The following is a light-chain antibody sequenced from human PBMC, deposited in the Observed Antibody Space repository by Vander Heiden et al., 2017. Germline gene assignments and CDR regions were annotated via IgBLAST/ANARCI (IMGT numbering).Light chain of an antibody. CDR1: QSLLHSNGYNY. J-gene: IGKJ5*01. V-gene: IGKV2-28*01. Sequence: DSVMTQSPLSLPVTPGEPASISCRSSQSLLHSNGYNYLDWYLQKAGESPQLLIYLGSNRASGVPARFSGSGSGTDFTLEISRVEAEDVGVYYCMQALQTRTFGQGTRLEIK. CDR3: MQALQTRT. CDR2: LGS.